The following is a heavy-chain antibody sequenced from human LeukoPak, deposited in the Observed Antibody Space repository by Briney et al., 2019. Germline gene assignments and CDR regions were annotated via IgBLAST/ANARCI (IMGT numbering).Heavy chain of an antibody. V-gene: IGHV4-59*01. CDR3: ATDSY. Sequence: SETLSLTCTVSGGSISSYYWSWIRQPPGKGLEWIGYIYYSGSTNYNPSLKSRVTISVDTSKNQFSLKLSSVTAEDTAVYYCATDSYWGQGTLVTVSS. CDR1: GGSISSYY. J-gene: IGHJ4*02. CDR2: IYYSGST.